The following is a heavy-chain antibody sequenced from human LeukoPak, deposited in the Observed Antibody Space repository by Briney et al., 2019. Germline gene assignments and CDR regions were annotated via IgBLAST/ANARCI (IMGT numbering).Heavy chain of an antibody. Sequence: ASVKVSCKASGYTFTSYAMHWVRQAPGQRLEWMGWINAGNGNTKYSQKFQGRVTITRDTSASTAYMELSSLRSEDTAVYYCARDLKDKRPNNNWSDPWGQGTLVTVSS. CDR2: INAGNGNT. J-gene: IGHJ5*02. CDR1: GYTFTSYA. CDR3: ARDLKDKRPNNNWSDP. V-gene: IGHV1-3*01.